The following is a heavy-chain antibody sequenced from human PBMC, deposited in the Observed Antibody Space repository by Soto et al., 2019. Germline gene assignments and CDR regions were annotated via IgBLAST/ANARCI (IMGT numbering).Heavy chain of an antibody. V-gene: IGHV1-8*01. Sequence: QVQLVQSGAEVMKPGASVKVSCKASGYTFTSYDINWVRQATGQGLEWMGWMNPNSGNTGYAQKFQGRVTMTRNTSISTAYMELSSLRSEDTAVYYCTVAAAGYNWFDPWGQGTLVTVSS. D-gene: IGHD6-13*01. CDR2: MNPNSGNT. CDR3: TVAAAGYNWFDP. CDR1: GYTFTSYD. J-gene: IGHJ5*02.